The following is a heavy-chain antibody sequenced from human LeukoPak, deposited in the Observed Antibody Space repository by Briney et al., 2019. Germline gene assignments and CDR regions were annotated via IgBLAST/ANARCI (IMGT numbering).Heavy chain of an antibody. CDR2: IDQSGTT. CDR1: GGSFSGYY. J-gene: IGHJ4*02. CDR3: ARVPHYYFGYGYFDS. V-gene: IGHV4-34*01. Sequence: SGTLSLTCVVYGGSFSGYYWSWIRQPPGKGLEWIGEIDQSGTTNYNASLKSRVSISVDTSKKQFSLTVTSMTAADTAVYYCARVPHYYFGYGYFDSWGQGTLVTVSS. D-gene: IGHD3-10*01.